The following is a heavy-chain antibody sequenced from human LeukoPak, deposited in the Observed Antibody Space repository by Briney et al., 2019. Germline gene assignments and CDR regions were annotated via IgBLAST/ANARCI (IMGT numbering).Heavy chain of an antibody. J-gene: IGHJ4*02. CDR3: ARDRLYGSGSYWFDY. V-gene: IGHV3-11*05. CDR2: ISSSSSYT. D-gene: IGHD3-10*01. CDR1: GFTFSDYY. Sequence: PGGSLTLSRAASGFTFSDYYMSWIRQAPGKGLDWVSYISSSSSYTNYADSVKGRFTISRDNAKNSLYLQMNSLRAEDTAVYYCARDRLYGSGSYWFDYWGQGTLVTVSS.